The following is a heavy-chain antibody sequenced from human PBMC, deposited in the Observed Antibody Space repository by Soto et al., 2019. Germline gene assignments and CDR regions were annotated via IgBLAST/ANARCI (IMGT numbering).Heavy chain of an antibody. D-gene: IGHD6-19*01. J-gene: IGHJ4*02. CDR3: AKDRGWDPFFDY. CDR2: ISYDGSNK. Sequence: QVQLVESGGGVVQPGRSLRLSCAASGFTFSSYGMHWVRQAPGKGLEWVAVISYDGSNKYYADSVKGRFTISRDNSKNTLYLQMNSLRAEDTAVYYCAKDRGWDPFFDYWGQGTLVTVSS. CDR1: GFTFSSYG. V-gene: IGHV3-30*18.